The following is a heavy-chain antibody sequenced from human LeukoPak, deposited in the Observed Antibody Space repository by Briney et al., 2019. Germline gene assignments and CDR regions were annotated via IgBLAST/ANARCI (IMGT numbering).Heavy chain of an antibody. CDR2: IFFDGSNK. CDR3: AKDAQEYGDYLDY. J-gene: IGHJ4*02. V-gene: IGHV3-30*04. Sequence: PGGSLRLSCAASGFTFSDYAMHWVRQAPGKGLEWVAVIFFDGSNKYYADSVKGRFTISRDNSKNTVNLQMDSLRGEDTAVYYCAKDAQEYGDYLDYWGQGTLLTVSS. D-gene: IGHD4-17*01. CDR1: GFTFSDYA.